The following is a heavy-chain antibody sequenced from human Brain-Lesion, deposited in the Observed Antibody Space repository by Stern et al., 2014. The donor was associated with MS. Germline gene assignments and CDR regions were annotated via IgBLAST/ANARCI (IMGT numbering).Heavy chain of an antibody. CDR2: IYASGTT. CDR3: AREGGDDDDYYGLDV. J-gene: IGHJ6*02. Sequence: VQLVESGGGLVQPGGSLRLSCAASGLTVANEYMSWVRQAPGKGPEWVSLIYASGTTAYADSVKGRFIIPRHNSENTLSLQMNSLRPEDTAVYYCAREGGDDDDYYGLDVWGPGTTVTVSS. V-gene: IGHV3-53*04. D-gene: IGHD5-12*01. CDR1: GLTVANEY.